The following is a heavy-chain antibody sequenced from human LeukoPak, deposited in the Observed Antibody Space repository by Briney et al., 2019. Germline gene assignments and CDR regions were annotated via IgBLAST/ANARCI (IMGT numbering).Heavy chain of an antibody. CDR1: GFTFSSYG. V-gene: IGHV3-30*18. Sequence: GGSLRLSCAASGFTFSSYGMHWVRQAPGKGLEWVAVISYGGSNKYYADSVKGRFTISRDNSKNTLYLRMNSLRAEDTAVYYCAKIPWYYDSSGYSLDYWGQGTLVTVSS. CDR2: ISYGGSNK. J-gene: IGHJ4*02. D-gene: IGHD3-22*01. CDR3: AKIPWYYDSSGYSLDY.